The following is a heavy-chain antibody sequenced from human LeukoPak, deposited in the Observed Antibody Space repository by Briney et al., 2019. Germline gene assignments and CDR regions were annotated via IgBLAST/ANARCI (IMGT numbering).Heavy chain of an antibody. D-gene: IGHD5-18*01. CDR3: AREAAMVSFDY. CDR2: IYYSGST. CDR1: GGSISSYY. Sequence: PSETLSLTCTVPGGSISSYYWSWIRQPPGKGLEWIGYIYYSGSTNYNPSLKSRVTISVDTSKNQFSLKLSSVTAADTAVYYCAREAAMVSFDYWGQGTLVTVSS. V-gene: IGHV4-59*01. J-gene: IGHJ4*02.